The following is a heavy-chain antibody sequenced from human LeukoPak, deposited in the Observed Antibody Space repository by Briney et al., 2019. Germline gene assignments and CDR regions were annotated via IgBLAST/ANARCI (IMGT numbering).Heavy chain of an antibody. CDR1: GGSISDAAYY. D-gene: IGHD2-15*01. J-gene: IGHJ6*03. CDR2: IYYSGST. V-gene: IGHV4-31*03. Sequence: PSETLSLTCTVSGGSISDAAYYWSWIRQHPGEGLKWIGYIYYSGSTSYNPSLKSRVTISVDTSKNQFSLKLTSVTAADTAVYYCARRDCSGGGCYSSSYYYYYYYMDVWGKGTTVTVSS. CDR3: ARRDCSGGGCYSSSYYYYYYYMDV.